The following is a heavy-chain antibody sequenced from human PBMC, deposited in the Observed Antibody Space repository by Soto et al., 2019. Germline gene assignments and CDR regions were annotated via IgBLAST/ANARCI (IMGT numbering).Heavy chain of an antibody. CDR1: GGTFSSYT. D-gene: IGHD3-16*02. J-gene: IGHJ3*01. V-gene: IGHV1-69*08. CDR2: IIPILGIA. CDR3: ARDRGEGGYRYAFEL. Sequence: QVQLVQSGAEVKKPGSSVKVSCKASGGTFSSYTISWVRQAPGQGLEWMGRIIPILGIANYAQKFKGRVTITGDKSTCTAYMELSSLRSEDTAVYCCARDRGEGGYRYAFELWGQGTMVTVSS.